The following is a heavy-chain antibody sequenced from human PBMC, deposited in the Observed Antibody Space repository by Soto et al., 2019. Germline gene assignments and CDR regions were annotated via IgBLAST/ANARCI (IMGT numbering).Heavy chain of an antibody. V-gene: IGHV3-23*01. D-gene: IGHD3-9*01. CDR1: GFTFSSYA. CDR2: ISGSGGST. J-gene: IGHJ3*02. Sequence: GGSLRLSCAASGFTFSSYAMSWVRQAPGKGLEWVSAISGSGGSTYYADSVKGRFTISRDNSKNTLYLQMNSLRAEDTGVYYCTKTRVYYAILTGDNPPPSAFDIWGQGTMVTVSS. CDR3: TKTRVYYAILTGDNPPPSAFDI.